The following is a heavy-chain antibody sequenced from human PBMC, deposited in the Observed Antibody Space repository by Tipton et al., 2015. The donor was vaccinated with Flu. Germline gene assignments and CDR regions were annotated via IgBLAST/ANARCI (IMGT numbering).Heavy chain of an antibody. Sequence: LRLSCTVSGGSISSYYWSWIRQPPGKGLEWIGYTYYSGSTNYNPSLKSRVTISVDTSKNQFSLKLSSVTAADTAVYYCARGAQYQPLLSPAYYFDYWGQGTLVTVSS. V-gene: IGHV4-59*01. CDR3: ARGAQYQPLLSPAYYFDY. CDR2: TYYSGST. J-gene: IGHJ4*02. D-gene: IGHD2-2*01. CDR1: GGSISSYY.